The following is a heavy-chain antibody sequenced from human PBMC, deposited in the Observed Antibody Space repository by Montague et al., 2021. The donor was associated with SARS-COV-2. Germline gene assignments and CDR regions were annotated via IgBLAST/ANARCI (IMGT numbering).Heavy chain of an antibody. CDR2: IGTAGDT. D-gene: IGHD5-12*01. Sequence: SLRLSCAASGFTFSSYDMYWVRQATGKGLEWVSAIGTAGDTYYPGSVKARFTISRENAKNSLYLPMNSLRAGDTAVYYCARGGSGYDTWWFDPWGQGTLVTVSS. CDR3: ARGGSGYDTWWFDP. V-gene: IGHV3-13*01. CDR1: GFTFSSYD. J-gene: IGHJ5*02.